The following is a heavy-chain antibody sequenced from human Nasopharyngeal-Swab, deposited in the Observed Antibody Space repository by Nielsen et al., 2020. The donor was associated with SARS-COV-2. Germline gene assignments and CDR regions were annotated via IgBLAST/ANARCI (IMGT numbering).Heavy chain of an antibody. CDR2: IYYSGST. Sequence: SETLSLTCTVSDGSIRSPSYTWGWIRQTPGKGLEWIGSIYYSGSTYYNPSLKNRVTISVDTSKKQFSLKLSSVTAADTAVYYCARGRDYYDSSLDYWGQGALVTVSS. J-gene: IGHJ4*02. D-gene: IGHD3-22*01. CDR3: ARGRDYYDSSLDY. V-gene: IGHV4-39*07. CDR1: DGSIRSPSYT.